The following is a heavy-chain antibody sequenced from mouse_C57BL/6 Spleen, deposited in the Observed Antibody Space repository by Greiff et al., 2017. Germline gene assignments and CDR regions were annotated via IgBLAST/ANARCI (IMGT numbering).Heavy chain of an antibody. CDR2: IHPNSGST. CDR3: ARGNSYYAMDY. Sequence: QVQLQQPGAELVKPGASVKLSCKASGYTFTSYWMHWVKQRPGQGLEWIGMIHPNSGSTNYNEKFKSKATLTVDKSSSTAYMQLGSLTSEDSAVYYCARGNSYYAMDYWGQGTSVTVSS. CDR1: GYTFTSYW. J-gene: IGHJ4*01. V-gene: IGHV1-64*01.